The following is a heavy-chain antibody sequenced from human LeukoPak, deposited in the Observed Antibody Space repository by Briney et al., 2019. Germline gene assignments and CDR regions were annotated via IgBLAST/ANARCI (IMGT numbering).Heavy chain of an antibody. Sequence: GGPLRLSCAASGFTFSDYYMSWLRQAPGKGLEWVSYISSSGSTIYYADSVKGRFTISRDNARNSLYLQMNSLRAEDTAVYYCARTVRRGGSSPYYFDYWGQGTLVTVSS. D-gene: IGHD2-15*01. CDR1: GFTFSDYY. J-gene: IGHJ4*02. V-gene: IGHV3-11*01. CDR3: ARTVRRGGSSPYYFDY. CDR2: ISSSGSTI.